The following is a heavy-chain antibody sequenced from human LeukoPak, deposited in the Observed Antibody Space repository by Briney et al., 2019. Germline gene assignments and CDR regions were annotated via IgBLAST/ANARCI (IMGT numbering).Heavy chain of an antibody. CDR3: ARVVAAAGPKTYYYYYGMDV. D-gene: IGHD6-13*01. CDR1: GFTFSSFV. V-gene: IGHV3-23*01. CDR2: INGRGDST. J-gene: IGHJ6*02. Sequence: GGSLRLSCAASGFTFSSFVMSWVRQAPGKALEWVSTINGRGDSTYYAGSVKGRFTISRDNAKNTLYLQMNSLRAEDTAVYYRARVVAAAGPKTYYYYYGMDVWGQGTPVTVSS.